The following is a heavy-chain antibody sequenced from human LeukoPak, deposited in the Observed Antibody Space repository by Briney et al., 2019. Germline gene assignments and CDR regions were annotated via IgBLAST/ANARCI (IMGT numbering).Heavy chain of an antibody. CDR3: AKLYLVLSGSGCYSDY. J-gene: IGHJ4*02. CDR1: GFTLSSYG. Sequence: GGSLRLSCAASGFTLSSYGMHWVRQAPGKGLEWVAVISYDGSNKYYADSVKGRFTISRDNSKNTLYLQMNSLRAEDTAVYYCAKLYLVLSGSGCYSDYWGQGTLVTVSS. D-gene: IGHD6-19*01. CDR2: ISYDGSNK. V-gene: IGHV3-30*18.